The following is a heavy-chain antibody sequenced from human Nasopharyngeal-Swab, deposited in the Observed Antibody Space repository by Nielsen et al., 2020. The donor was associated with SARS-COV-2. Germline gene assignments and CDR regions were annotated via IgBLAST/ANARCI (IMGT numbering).Heavy chain of an antibody. V-gene: IGHV3-43*02. J-gene: IGHJ4*02. CDR3: AKDFETSDIVVVPAVDY. Sequence: GESLKISCAASGFTFDDYAMHWVRQAPGKGLEWASLISGDGGSTYYADSVKGRFTISRDNSKNSLYLQMNSLRTEDTALYYCAKDFETSDIVVVPAVDYWGQGTLVTVSS. D-gene: IGHD2-2*01. CDR2: ISGDGGST. CDR1: GFTFDDYA.